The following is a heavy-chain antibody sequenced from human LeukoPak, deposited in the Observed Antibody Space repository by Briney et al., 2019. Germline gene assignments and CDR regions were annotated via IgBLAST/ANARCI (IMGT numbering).Heavy chain of an antibody. Sequence: PGGSLRLTCSASGFTFSSYAMHWVRQAPGEGLEYVSAISSNGGSTYYADSVKGRFTISRDNSKNTLYLQMSSLRAEDTAVYYCVKWWAHIVVVTAVPAFDIWGQGTMVTVSS. CDR3: VKWWAHIVVVTAVPAFDI. D-gene: IGHD2-21*02. V-gene: IGHV3-64D*09. CDR2: ISSNGGST. J-gene: IGHJ3*02. CDR1: GFTFSSYA.